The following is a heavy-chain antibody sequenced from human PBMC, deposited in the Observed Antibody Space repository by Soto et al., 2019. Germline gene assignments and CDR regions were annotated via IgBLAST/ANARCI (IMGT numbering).Heavy chain of an antibody. D-gene: IGHD4-17*01. J-gene: IGHJ2*01. V-gene: IGHV3-33*01. CDR1: GFTFSSYG. CDR3: ARDGDYGDYWYFDL. Sequence: QVQLVESGGGVVQPGRSLRLSCAASGFTFSSYGMHWVRQAPGKGLEWVAVIWFDGSNKNYADSVKGRFTISRDNSKNTLYLQMNSLRAEDTAVYYCARDGDYGDYWYFDLWGRGTLVTVSS. CDR2: IWFDGSNK.